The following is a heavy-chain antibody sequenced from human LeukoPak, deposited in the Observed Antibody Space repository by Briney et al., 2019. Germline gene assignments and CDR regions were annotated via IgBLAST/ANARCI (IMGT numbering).Heavy chain of an antibody. Sequence: SETLSLTCTVSGGSISSSPYYWGWIHQPPGKGLEWIGSIYYSGTTHYSPSLESRVTISVDTSKNQFSLKLSSVTAADTAVYYCAMFAEDAFDIWGQGTMVTVSS. CDR1: GGSISSSPYY. V-gene: IGHV4-39*07. J-gene: IGHJ3*02. D-gene: IGHD2-21*01. CDR2: IYYSGTT. CDR3: AMFAEDAFDI.